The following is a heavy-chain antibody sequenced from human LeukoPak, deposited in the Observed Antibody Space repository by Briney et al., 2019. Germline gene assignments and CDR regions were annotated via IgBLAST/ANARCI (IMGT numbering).Heavy chain of an antibody. Sequence: GSLRLSCAASGFTFSSYAMHWVRQAPGKGLEWVAVISYDGSNKYYADSVKGRFTISRDNSKNTLYLQMNSLRAEDTAVYYCARGLAIRYFDWLSTGSIAAGGGDYWGQGTLVTVSS. CDR3: ARGLAIRYFDWLSTGSIAAGGGDY. J-gene: IGHJ4*02. CDR1: GFTFSSYA. D-gene: IGHD3-9*01. V-gene: IGHV3-30-3*01. CDR2: ISYDGSNK.